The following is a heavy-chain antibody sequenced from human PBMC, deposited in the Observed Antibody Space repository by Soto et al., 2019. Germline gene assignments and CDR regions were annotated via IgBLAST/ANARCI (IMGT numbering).Heavy chain of an antibody. Sequence: DVELVESGGGLVQPGGSLRLSCAASGFTVSSNYMSWVRQAPGKGLEWVSIIYSGGTTRYADSVKGRFTISRDNSKNTLYHQMNTLRAEDTAVYYCARASTVTTIFDFWGQGTLVTLSS. V-gene: IGHV3-66*01. J-gene: IGHJ4*02. D-gene: IGHD4-17*01. CDR2: IYSGGTT. CDR1: GFTVSSNY. CDR3: ARASTVTTIFDF.